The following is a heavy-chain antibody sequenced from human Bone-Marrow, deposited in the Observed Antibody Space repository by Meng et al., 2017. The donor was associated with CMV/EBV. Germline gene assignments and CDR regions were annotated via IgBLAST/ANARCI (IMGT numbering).Heavy chain of an antibody. CDR2: ISSGTNYI. V-gene: IGHV3-21*01. CDR3: ARDNYRGNNGASGSDI. Sequence: ETLSLTCAASGFTFSRYSVNWVRQAPGKGLEWVSSISSGTNYIHYADSVKGRFTISRDNAKNSLYLEMDSLRPDDTAVYWCARDNYRGNNGASGSDIWGQGTMVTVPS. CDR1: GFTFSRYS. D-gene: IGHD3-22*01. J-gene: IGHJ3*02.